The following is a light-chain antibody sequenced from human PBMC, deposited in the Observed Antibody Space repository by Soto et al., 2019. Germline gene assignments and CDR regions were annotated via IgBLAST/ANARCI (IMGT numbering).Light chain of an antibody. J-gene: IGKJ1*01. V-gene: IGKV3-20*01. CDR2: GIS. CDR1: QSGTSNY. Sequence: EVVMTQSPATLSVSPGEGATLSCRASQSGTSNYLAWYQQKPGKAPRLLIHGISNRATGVPDRFSGSGSGTDFTLTISRLEHEDIAVYYCQQYTAWPLTFGQGTKVEVK. CDR3: QQYTAWPLT.